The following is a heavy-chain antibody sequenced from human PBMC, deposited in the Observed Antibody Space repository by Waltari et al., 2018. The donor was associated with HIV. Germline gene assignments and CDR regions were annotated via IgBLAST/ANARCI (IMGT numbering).Heavy chain of an antibody. D-gene: IGHD5-18*01. V-gene: IGHV1-69*04. CDR1: GGTFSSYA. CDR3: ARDLDTAMVSYGRGYYFDY. CDR2: IIPILGIA. Sequence: QVQLVQSGAEVKKPGSSVKVSCKASGGTFSSYAISWVRQAPGQGLEWMGRIIPILGIANYAQKFQGRVTITADKSTSTAYMELSSLRSEDTAVYYCARDLDTAMVSYGRGYYFDYWGQGTLVTVSS. J-gene: IGHJ4*02.